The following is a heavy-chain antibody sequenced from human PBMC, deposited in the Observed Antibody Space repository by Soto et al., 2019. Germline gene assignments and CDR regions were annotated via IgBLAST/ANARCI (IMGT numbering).Heavy chain of an antibody. CDR3: ARRAVAGRGGYNWFDP. CDR2: MNPNSGNT. V-gene: IGHV1-8*01. D-gene: IGHD6-19*01. J-gene: IGHJ5*02. CDR1: GYTFTSYD. Sequence: QVQLVQSGAEVKKPGASVKVSCKASGYTFTSYDINWVRQATGQGLEWMGWMNPNSGNTGYAQKFQGRVTMTRNTSISTAYMELSSLRSEDTAVYYCARRAVAGRGGYNWFDPWGQGTLVTVSS.